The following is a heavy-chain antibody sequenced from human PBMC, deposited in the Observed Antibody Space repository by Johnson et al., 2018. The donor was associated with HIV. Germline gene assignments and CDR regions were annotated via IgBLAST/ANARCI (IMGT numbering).Heavy chain of an antibody. CDR1: GFTFDDYG. CDR2: IYSGGST. CDR3: AREFGDLRAFDI. Sequence: MLLVESGGGVVRPGGSLRLSCAASGFTFDDYGMSWVRQAPGKGLEWVSGIYSGGSTYYADSVKGRFTISRDNSKNTLYLQMNSLRAEYTAVYYCAREFGDLRAFDIWGQGTMVTVSS. J-gene: IGHJ3*02. V-gene: IGHV3-20*04. D-gene: IGHD3-16*01.